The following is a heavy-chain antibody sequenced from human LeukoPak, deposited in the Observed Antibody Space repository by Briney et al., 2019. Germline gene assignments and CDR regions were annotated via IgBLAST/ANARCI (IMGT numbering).Heavy chain of an antibody. J-gene: IGHJ4*02. Sequence: GESLKISCQGSGYSFATYWIAWVRQMPGKGLEWVGIIFPSDSDTRYSPSFEGQFTVSADTPISPAYVQWSSLKTSDNGIYYCSRLSARPSYGTTYFENWGPGTLVTVSS. CDR2: IFPSDSDT. V-gene: IGHV5-51*01. CDR1: GYSFATYW. D-gene: IGHD1-1*01. CDR3: SRLSARPSYGTTYFEN.